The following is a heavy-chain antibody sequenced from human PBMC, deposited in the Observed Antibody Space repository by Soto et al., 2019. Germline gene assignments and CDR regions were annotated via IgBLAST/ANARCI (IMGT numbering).Heavy chain of an antibody. CDR1: GFTFSDYY. CDR3: AIDLAAACTDAFDI. CDR2: ISSSGSTI. J-gene: IGHJ3*02. D-gene: IGHD6-13*01. V-gene: IGHV3-11*01. Sequence: QVQLVESGGGLVKPGGSLRLSCAASGFTFSDYYMSWIRQAPGKGLEWVSYISSSGSTIYYADSVKGRFTISRDNAKNSLYLQMISLRAEDTAVYYCAIDLAAACTDAFDIWGQGTMVTVSS.